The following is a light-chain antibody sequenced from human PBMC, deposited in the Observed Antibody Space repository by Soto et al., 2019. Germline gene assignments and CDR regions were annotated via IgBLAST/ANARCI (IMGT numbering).Light chain of an antibody. CDR2: EVS. Sequence: QSVLTQPPSASGSPGQSVTISCTGTSSDVSGYNYVSWYQQHPGKAPKLMIYEVSKRPSGVPDRFSGSKSGNTASLTVSGLQAEDEADYYCSSYAGSNTHVVFGGGTKLTVL. J-gene: IGLJ2*01. CDR1: SSDVSGYNY. CDR3: SSYAGSNTHVV. V-gene: IGLV2-8*01.